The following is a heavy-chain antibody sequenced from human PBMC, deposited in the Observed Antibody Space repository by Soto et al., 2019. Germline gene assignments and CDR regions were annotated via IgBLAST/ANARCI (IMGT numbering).Heavy chain of an antibody. CDR1: GFAFSKYG. CDR3: AIDMGFSDY. V-gene: IGHV3-33*07. CDR2: IWYDGSIK. J-gene: IGHJ4*02. Sequence: GGSLRLSCAASGFAFSKYGMYWVRQAPGKGLEWVAVIWYDGSIKYYADSVKGRLTISRDNSKNTLYLQMSSLRVEDTGVYYCAIDMGFSDYWRQGTQVPFSS. D-gene: IGHD3-10*01.